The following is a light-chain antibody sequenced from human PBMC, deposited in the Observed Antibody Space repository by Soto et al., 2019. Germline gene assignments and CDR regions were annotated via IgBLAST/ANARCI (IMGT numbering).Light chain of an antibody. CDR3: SSYTTTSTLRV. CDR2: EVR. V-gene: IGLV2-14*01. Sequence: QSALTQPASVSGSPGQSITISCTGTSSDVRGHNYVSWYQQHPGKAPKLLIYEVRVRPSGVSIRFSGSKSANTASLTISGLQAEDEADYYCSSYTTTSTLRVFGGGTKLTVL. CDR1: SSDVRGHNY. J-gene: IGLJ3*02.